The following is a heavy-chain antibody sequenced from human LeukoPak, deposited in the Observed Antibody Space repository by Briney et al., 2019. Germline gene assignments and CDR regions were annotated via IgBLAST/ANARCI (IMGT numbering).Heavy chain of an antibody. V-gene: IGHV3-23*01. Sequence: GGSLRLSCAPSGFTFSNYAMSWVRQAPGKGLEWVSAISETGGTIHYADSVRGRFIISRDNSKNTLYLQMNSLRAEDTAVYYCARDILPSGSRAFDIWGQGTMVTVSS. CDR3: ARDILPSGSRAFDI. CDR2: ISETGGTI. D-gene: IGHD3-10*01. CDR1: GFTFSNYA. J-gene: IGHJ3*02.